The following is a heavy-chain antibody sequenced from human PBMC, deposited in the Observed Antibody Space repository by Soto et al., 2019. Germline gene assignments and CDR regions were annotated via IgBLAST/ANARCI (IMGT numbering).Heavy chain of an antibody. CDR3: GYDNWFDP. CDR1: GYTFTSHD. Sequence: ASVKVSCKASGYTFTSHDINWMRQTTGQGLEWMGWMNPNSGHTNSAQKFQGRVTMTRDTSINTAYMELTNLRSEDTAIYYCGYDNWFDPWGQGTLVTVSS. CDR2: MNPNSGHT. V-gene: IGHV1-8*01. J-gene: IGHJ5*02. D-gene: IGHD3-16*01.